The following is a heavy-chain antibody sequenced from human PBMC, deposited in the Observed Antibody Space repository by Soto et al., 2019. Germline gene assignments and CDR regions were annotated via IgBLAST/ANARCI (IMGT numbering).Heavy chain of an antibody. J-gene: IGHJ6*02. CDR1: GGSISSYY. Sequence: QVQLQESGPGLVKPSETPSLTCTVSGGSISSYYWSWIRQPPGKGLEWIGYIYYSGSTNYNPSLKSRVXXSXDXHKNQFSLKLSSVTAADTAVYYCARLDFWNYYGMDVWGQGTTVTVSS. CDR3: ARLDFWNYYGMDV. CDR2: IYYSGST. D-gene: IGHD3-3*01. V-gene: IGHV4-59*01.